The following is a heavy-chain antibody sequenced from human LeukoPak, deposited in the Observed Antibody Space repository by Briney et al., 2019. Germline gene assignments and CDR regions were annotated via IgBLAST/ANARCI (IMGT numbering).Heavy chain of an antibody. D-gene: IGHD1-26*01. CDR2: IYSGGST. Sequence: PGGSLRLSCAASGFTVSSNYLSWVRQAPGKGLEWGSVIYSGGSTYYADSVKGRFTISRDNSKNTLSLQMNSLRVEDTAVYYCARVIVGGIPGAFDIWGQGTMVTVCS. J-gene: IGHJ3*02. CDR1: GFTVSSNY. CDR3: ARVIVGGIPGAFDI. V-gene: IGHV3-53*01.